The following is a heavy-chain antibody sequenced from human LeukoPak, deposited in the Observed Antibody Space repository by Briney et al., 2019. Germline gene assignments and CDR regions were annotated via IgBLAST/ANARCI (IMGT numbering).Heavy chain of an antibody. CDR3: ARVRGATLSYHYFDY. D-gene: IGHD1-26*01. CDR1: GFTFSSYS. J-gene: IGHJ4*02. CDR2: IIGSGDLI. V-gene: IGHV3-48*02. Sequence: GGSLRLSCAASGFTFSSYSMNWVRQAPGKGLEWVSFIIGSGDLIYYADSVKGRFTISRDNAKNSLYLQMNSLRDEDTAVYYCARVRGATLSYHYFDYWGQGALVTVPS.